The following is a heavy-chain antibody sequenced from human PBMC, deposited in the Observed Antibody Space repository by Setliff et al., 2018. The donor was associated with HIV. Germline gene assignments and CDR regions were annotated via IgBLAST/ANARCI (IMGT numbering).Heavy chain of an antibody. J-gene: IGHJ3*01. CDR1: GGSISSGSYY. CDR2: IYTSGST. D-gene: IGHD3-22*01. CDR3: ARAVDYYDESGYYYEARGAFDL. V-gene: IGHV4-61*09. Sequence: ASETLSLTCTVSGGSISSGSYYWSWIRQPAGKGLEWIGHIYTSGSTNYNPSLKSRVTISLDTSKNQFSLKLSSVTAADTAVYYCARAVDYYDESGYYYEARGAFDLWGQGTMVTVSS.